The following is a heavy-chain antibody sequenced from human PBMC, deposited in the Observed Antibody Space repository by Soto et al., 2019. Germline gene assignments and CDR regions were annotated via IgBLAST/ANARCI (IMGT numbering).Heavy chain of an antibody. J-gene: IGHJ4*02. V-gene: IGHV1-18*01. CDR3: ARYPRNYDFWGGHSPPPGY. Sequence: ASVKVSCTASGYTFTSYGISWVRQAPGQGLEWMGWISAYNGNTNYAQKLQGRVTMTTDTSTSTAYMELRSLRSDDTAVYYCARYPRNYDFWGGHSPPPGYWGQGPLVPVSS. D-gene: IGHD3-3*01. CDR2: ISAYNGNT. CDR1: GYTFTSYG.